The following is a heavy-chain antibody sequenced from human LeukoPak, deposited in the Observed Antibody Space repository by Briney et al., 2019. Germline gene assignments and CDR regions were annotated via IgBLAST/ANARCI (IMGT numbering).Heavy chain of an antibody. Sequence: PGGSLRLSCAASGFTFSDYYMSWLRQAPGKGMEWVSYISSSGNTIYYADSVKGRFTISRDNAKNSLFLQMNSLRAEDTAVYYCARKHSYGMGAFDIWVQGTMVTVSS. CDR3: ARKHSYGMGAFDI. J-gene: IGHJ3*02. CDR1: GFTFSDYY. CDR2: ISSSGNTI. V-gene: IGHV3-11*01. D-gene: IGHD5-18*01.